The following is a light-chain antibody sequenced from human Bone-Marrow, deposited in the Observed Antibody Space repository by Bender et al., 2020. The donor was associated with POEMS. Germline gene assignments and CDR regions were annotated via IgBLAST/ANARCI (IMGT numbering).Light chain of an antibody. CDR1: SSDVGAYYS. V-gene: IGLV2-11*01. CDR2: DVT. CDR3: CSYAGTFVV. Sequence: QSALTQPRSVSGSSNQSVTISCTGSSSDVGAYYSVYWYQQHPGKAPKLMIYDVTQRPSRVPDRFSGSKSGNTASLTISGLQAEDEADYYRCSYAGTFVVFGGGTKVTVL. J-gene: IGLJ2*01.